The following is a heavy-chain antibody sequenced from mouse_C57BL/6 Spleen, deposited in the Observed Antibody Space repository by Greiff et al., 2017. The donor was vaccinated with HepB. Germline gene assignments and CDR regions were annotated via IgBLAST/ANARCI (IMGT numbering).Heavy chain of an antibody. CDR1: GFTFSSYA. CDR2: ISDGGSYT. CDR3: ARETAQAYFDY. J-gene: IGHJ2*01. V-gene: IGHV5-4*03. D-gene: IGHD3-2*02. Sequence: EVMLVESGGGLVKPGGSLKLSCAASGFTFSSYAMPWVRQTPEKRLEWVATISDGGSYTYYPDNVKGRFTIYRDNAKNNLYLQMSHLKSEDTAMYYWARETAQAYFDYWGEGTTLTVAS.